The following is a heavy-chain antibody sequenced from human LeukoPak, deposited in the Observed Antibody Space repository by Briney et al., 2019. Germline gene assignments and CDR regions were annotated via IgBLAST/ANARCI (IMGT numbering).Heavy chain of an antibody. V-gene: IGHV5-51*01. Sequence: GESQKISCKASGYVFIRHWIGWVRQVPGKGLEWMGVIHPEDSYSRYNAAFQGQATLSVDESTSTAYLQLSSLKASATAIYYCARQNHYYYYMDVWGRGTTVTVSS. CDR2: IHPEDSYS. CDR3: ARQNHYYYYMDV. CDR1: GYVFIRHW. J-gene: IGHJ6*03.